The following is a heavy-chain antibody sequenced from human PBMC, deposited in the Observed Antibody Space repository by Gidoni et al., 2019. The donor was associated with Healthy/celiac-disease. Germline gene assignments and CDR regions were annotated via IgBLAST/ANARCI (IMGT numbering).Heavy chain of an antibody. CDR2: ISWNSGSI. J-gene: IGHJ3*02. CDR1: GFTFDDYA. V-gene: IGHV3-9*01. CDR3: AKGPARGYAFDI. D-gene: IGHD3-10*01. Sequence: EVQLVESGGGLVQPGRSLRLSCAASGFTFDDYAMHWVRQAPGKGLEWVSGISWNSGSIGYADSVKGRFTISRDNAKNSLYLQMNSLRAEDTALYYCAKGPARGYAFDIWGQGTMVTVSS.